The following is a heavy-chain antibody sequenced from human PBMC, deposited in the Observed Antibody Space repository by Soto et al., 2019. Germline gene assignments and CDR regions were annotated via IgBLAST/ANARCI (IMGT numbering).Heavy chain of an antibody. V-gene: IGHV3-23*01. J-gene: IGHJ4*02. CDR2: ISGSGGST. D-gene: IGHD2-2*01. CDR1: GFTFSSYA. CDR3: AKRLTGELVVVPAATGY. Sequence: ESGGGLVQPGGSLRLSCAASGFTFSSYAMSWVRQAPGKGLEWVSAISGSGGSTYYADSVKGRFTISRDNSKNTLYLQMNSLRAEDTAVYYCAKRLTGELVVVPAATGYWGQGTLVTVSS.